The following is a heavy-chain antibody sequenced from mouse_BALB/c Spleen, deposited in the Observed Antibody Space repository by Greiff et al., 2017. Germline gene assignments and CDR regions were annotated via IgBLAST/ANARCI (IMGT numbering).Heavy chain of an antibody. CDR3: ATGYYAMDY. CDR2: ISSGGSYT. Sequence: EVKLVESGGGLVKPGGSLKLSCAASGFTFSSYTMSWVRQTPEKRLEWVATISSGGSYTYYPDSVKGRFTISRDNAKNTLYLQMSSLKSEDTAMYYCATGYYAMDYWGQGTSVTVSS. J-gene: IGHJ4*01. V-gene: IGHV5-6-4*01. CDR1: GFTFSSYT.